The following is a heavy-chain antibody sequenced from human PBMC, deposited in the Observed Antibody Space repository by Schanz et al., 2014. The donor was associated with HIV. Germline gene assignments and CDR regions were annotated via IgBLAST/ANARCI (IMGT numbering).Heavy chain of an antibody. CDR2: ISSSSNTK. CDR1: GFMFSTYS. D-gene: IGHD2-15*01. CDR3: ARDCLGGCPADY. Sequence: EVQLVESGGGLVQPGGSLRLSCAASGFMFSTYSMHWVRQAPGKGLEWISSISSSSNTKNYADSVKGRFTISRDNAKNSLYVQMKGLRDEDTAVYYCARDCLGGCPADYWGQGTLVTVSS. J-gene: IGHJ4*02. V-gene: IGHV3-48*02.